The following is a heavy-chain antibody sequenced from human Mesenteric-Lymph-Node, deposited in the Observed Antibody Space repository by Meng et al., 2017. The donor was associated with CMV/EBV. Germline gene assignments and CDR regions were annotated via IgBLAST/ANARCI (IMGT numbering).Heavy chain of an antibody. V-gene: IGHV4-39*01. CDR1: GGYISSSSYY. CDR2: IYYSGST. D-gene: IGHD5-18*01. Sequence: VSGGYISSSSYYWGWIRQPPGKGLEWIGGIYYSGSTYYNPSLKSRVTISVDTSKNQFSLNLRSVTAADTAVYYCARREAQLWLGYFDYWGQGTLVTVSS. J-gene: IGHJ4*02. CDR3: ARREAQLWLGYFDY.